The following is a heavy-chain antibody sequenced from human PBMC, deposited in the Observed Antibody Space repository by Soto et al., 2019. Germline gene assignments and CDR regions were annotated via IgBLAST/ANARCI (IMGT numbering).Heavy chain of an antibody. CDR3: VKDKGCSGAGCSDYFYGMDV. Sequence: GGSLRLSCAASGFTFDDYTMHWVRQAPGKGLEWVSLINWDGTRRYYADSVKGRFTISRDSSKNSLYVQMNSLRTEDTALYYCVKDKGCSGAGCSDYFYGMDVWGQGTTVTVSS. D-gene: IGHD2-15*01. CDR1: GFTFDDYT. J-gene: IGHJ6*02. CDR2: INWDGTRR. V-gene: IGHV3-43*01.